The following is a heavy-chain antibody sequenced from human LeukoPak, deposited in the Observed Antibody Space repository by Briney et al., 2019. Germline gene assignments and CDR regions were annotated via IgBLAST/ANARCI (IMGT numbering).Heavy chain of an antibody. CDR2: IYYSGST. Sequence: SETLSLTCTVSGGSISSCYWSWIRQPPRQGLELMGYIYYSGSTNYNPPLKSRVTISVDKSKNHFSLKLSSVTAADTAVYYCARGSEWELPPEYWGQGTLGTVSS. CDR3: ARGSEWELPPEY. D-gene: IGHD1-26*01. CDR1: GGSISSCY. J-gene: IGHJ4*02. V-gene: IGHV4-59*08.